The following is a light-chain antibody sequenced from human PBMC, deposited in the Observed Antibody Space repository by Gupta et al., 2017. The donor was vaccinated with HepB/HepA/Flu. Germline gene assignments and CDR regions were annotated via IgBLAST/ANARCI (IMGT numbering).Light chain of an antibody. CDR2: DAS. J-gene: IGKJ2*04. Sequence: EIVLTQSPATLSLSPGERATLSCRASQSVSSYLAWYQRKPGQAPRLLIYDASNRATGIPARFSGSGYGTDFTLTISSREPEDFAVYYCQQRSNWPLRSFGQGTKMEIK. CDR3: QQRSNWPLRS. V-gene: IGKV3-11*01. CDR1: QSVSSY.